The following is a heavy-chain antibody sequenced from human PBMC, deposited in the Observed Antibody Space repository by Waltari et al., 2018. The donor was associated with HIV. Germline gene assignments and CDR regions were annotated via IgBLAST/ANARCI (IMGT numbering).Heavy chain of an antibody. CDR2: ISAGGVST. V-gene: IGHV3-23*01. CDR3: ARDLGGYWYFDL. J-gene: IGHJ2*01. D-gene: IGHD3-16*01. CDR1: GFPFSSYA. Sequence: EVQLLESGGGLVQPGGSLSLSCAASGFPFSSYAMRWVRQAPGKGLEWVSAISAGGVSTYYADSVKGRFTISRDNSKNTVYLQMNSLRGEDTAVYYCARDLGGYWYFDLWGRGTLVTVSS.